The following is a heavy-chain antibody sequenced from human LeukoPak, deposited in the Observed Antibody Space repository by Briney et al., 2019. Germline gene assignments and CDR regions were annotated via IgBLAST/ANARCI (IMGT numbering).Heavy chain of an antibody. CDR1: GFTFSSYG. J-gene: IGHJ4*02. D-gene: IGHD3-22*01. CDR3: ALGGWLFVGY. V-gene: IGHV3-23*01. Sequence: PGGSLRLSCAASGFTFSSYGMSWVRQAPGKGLEWVSAISGSGGSTYYADSVKGRFTISRDNSKNTLYLQMNSLRAKDTAVYYCALGGWLFVGYWGQGTLVTVSS. CDR2: ISGSGGST.